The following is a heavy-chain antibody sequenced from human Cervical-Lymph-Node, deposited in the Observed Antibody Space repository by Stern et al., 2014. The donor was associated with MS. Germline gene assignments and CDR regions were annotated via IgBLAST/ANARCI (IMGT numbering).Heavy chain of an antibody. D-gene: IGHD5-24*01. V-gene: IGHV4-30-4*01. Sequence: VQLVESGPGLVKPSQTLSLTCTVTGGSISSGEYYWSWIRQSPGKGLEWIGYIHNSGTTYYNPSLKSRVTISVDTSKNQFSLKLRSVTAADTAVYYCSRDADGYSLVFGYWGRGTLVTVSS. CDR1: GGSISSGEYY. CDR2: IHNSGTT. CDR3: SRDADGYSLVFGY. J-gene: IGHJ4*02.